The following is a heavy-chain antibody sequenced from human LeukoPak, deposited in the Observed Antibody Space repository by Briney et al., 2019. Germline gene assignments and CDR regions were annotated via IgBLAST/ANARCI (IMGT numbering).Heavy chain of an antibody. D-gene: IGHD3-22*01. CDR2: IKHGGSEK. CDR3: AKDAHYDSSGYYLRGNYFDY. CDR1: GFTFSDYW. J-gene: IGHJ4*02. V-gene: IGHV3-7*03. Sequence: GGSLRLSCAASGFTFSDYWMSWVRQSPGKGLEWVANIKHGGSEKYYVDSVKGRFTISRDNAKNSLYLQMNSLRAEDTAVYYCAKDAHYDSSGYYLRGNYFDYWGQGTLVTVSS.